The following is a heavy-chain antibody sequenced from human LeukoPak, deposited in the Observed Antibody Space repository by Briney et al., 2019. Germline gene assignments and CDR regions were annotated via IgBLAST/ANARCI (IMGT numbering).Heavy chain of an antibody. J-gene: IGHJ6*03. V-gene: IGHV3-74*01. D-gene: IGHD1-1*01. Sequence: GGSLRLSCAASGFTFSSYWMHWVRQVPGKGLVWVSHINSDGSITTDADSVKGRLTISRDNAKNTLYLRMNSLRADDTAVYYCARSQGGNYYIDVWGKGTTVTVSS. CDR1: GFTFSSYW. CDR3: ARSQGGNYYIDV. CDR2: INSDGSIT.